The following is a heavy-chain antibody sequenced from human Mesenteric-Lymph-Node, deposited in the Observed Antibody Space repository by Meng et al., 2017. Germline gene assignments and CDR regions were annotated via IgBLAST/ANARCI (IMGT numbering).Heavy chain of an antibody. D-gene: IGHD2-15*01. CDR1: GYTFSAFA. J-gene: IGHJ6*02. CDR3: ARYKKGVTGVVAATTQNRYYYYGMDV. CDR2: INPNSGGT. Sequence: ASVKVSCKASGYTFSAFAISWVRQAPGQGLEWMGWINPNSGGTNYAQKFQGRVTMTRDTSISTAYMELSRLRSDDTAVYYCARYKKGVTGVVAATTQNRYYYYGMDVWGQGTTVTVSS. V-gene: IGHV1-2*02.